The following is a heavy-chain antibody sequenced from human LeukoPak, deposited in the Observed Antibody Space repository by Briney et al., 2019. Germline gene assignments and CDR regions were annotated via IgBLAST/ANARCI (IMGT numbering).Heavy chain of an antibody. J-gene: IGHJ4*02. Sequence: PGGSLRLSCAASGFTFSSYAMSWVRQAPGKGLEWVSAISGSGGSTYYADSVKGRFTISRDNSKNTLYLQMNSLRSDDTAVYYCARDNIGEPDYWGQGTLVTVSS. CDR3: ARDNIGEPDY. CDR2: ISGSGGST. D-gene: IGHD3-16*01. CDR1: GFTFSSYA. V-gene: IGHV3-23*01.